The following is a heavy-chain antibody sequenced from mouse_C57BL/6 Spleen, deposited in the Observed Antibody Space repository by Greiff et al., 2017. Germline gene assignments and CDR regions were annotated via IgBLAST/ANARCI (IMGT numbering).Heavy chain of an antibody. V-gene: IGHV5-17*01. CDR2: ISSGSSTI. Sequence: EVQVVESGGGLVKPGGSLKLSCAASGFTFSDYGMHWVRQAPEKGLEWVAYISSGSSTIYYADTVKGRFTISRDNAKNTLFLQMTSLRSEDTAMYYCAREGGAPFDYWGQGTTLTVSS. CDR3: AREGGAPFDY. J-gene: IGHJ2*01. CDR1: GFTFSDYG.